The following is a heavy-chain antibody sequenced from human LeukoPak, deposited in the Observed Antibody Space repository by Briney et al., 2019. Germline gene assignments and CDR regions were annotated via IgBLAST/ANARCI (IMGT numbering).Heavy chain of an antibody. D-gene: IGHD3-10*01. CDR3: ARGKSRYYGSGSYFDY. CDR2: ISSGGSSI. J-gene: IGHJ4*02. V-gene: IGHV3-48*03. CDR1: GFTFSSYE. Sequence: GGSLRLSCAASGFTFSSYEMNWVRQVPGKGLEWVSYISSGGSSIYYADSVKGRFTTSRDNAKNSLSLQMNSLRAEDTAVYYCARGKSRYYGSGSYFDYWGQGILVTVSS.